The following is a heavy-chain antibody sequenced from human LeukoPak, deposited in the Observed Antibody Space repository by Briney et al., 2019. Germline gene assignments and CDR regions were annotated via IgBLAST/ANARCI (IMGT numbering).Heavy chain of an antibody. CDR1: GFTFSSSA. CDR3: AKEGTFRVGSMDV. Sequence: GGSLRLSCAASGFTFSSSAMSWVRQVPGKGLEWVSGISASGGSTSYADSVRGRFTISRDNSKNTLYVQMNSLRDEDTAVYYCAKEGTFRVGSMDVWGQGTTVTVSS. CDR2: ISASGGST. J-gene: IGHJ6*02. D-gene: IGHD2/OR15-2a*01. V-gene: IGHV3-23*01.